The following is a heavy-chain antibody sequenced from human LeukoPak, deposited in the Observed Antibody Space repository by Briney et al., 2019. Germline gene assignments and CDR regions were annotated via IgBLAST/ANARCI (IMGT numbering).Heavy chain of an antibody. Sequence: PGGSLRLSCAASGFAFSNYWMTWVRQAPGKGLEWVANIKPDGSDKYYVDSVKGRFTMSRDNAKNSLYLQMNSLRAEDTAVYYCATAYHYATADWDQGTLVTVSS. V-gene: IGHV3-7*01. CDR2: IKPDGSDK. CDR1: GFAFSNYW. CDR3: ATAYHYATAD. J-gene: IGHJ4*02. D-gene: IGHD3-22*01.